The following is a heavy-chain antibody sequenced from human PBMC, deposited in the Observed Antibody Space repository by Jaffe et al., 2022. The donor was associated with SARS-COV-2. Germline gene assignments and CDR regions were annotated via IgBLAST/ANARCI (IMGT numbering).Heavy chain of an antibody. CDR3: ARDCPYDSSGYYYSYGMDV. Sequence: QVQLQESGPGLVKPSQTLSLTCTVSGGSISSGSYYWSWIRQPAGKGLEWIGRIYTSGSTNYNPSLKSRVTISVDTSKNQFSLKLSSVTAADTAVYYCARDCPYDSSGYYYSYGMDVWGQGTTVTVSS. J-gene: IGHJ6*02. D-gene: IGHD3-22*01. CDR2: IYTSGST. V-gene: IGHV4-61*02. CDR1: GGSISSGSYY.